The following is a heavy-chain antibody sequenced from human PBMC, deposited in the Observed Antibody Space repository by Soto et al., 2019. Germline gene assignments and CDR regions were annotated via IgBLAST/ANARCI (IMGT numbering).Heavy chain of an antibody. CDR2: LYPDGRA. V-gene: IGHV3-53*01. CDR1: GFSVSSNY. J-gene: IGHJ4*02. CDR3: ARGLGRDYHNYMGYFHFDY. D-gene: IGHD3-22*01. Sequence: PGGSLRLSCAASGFSVSSNYLTWVRQAPGKGLKWVSVLYPDGRAFHADSVKGRFTISTDNSKNSVYLQMNTLRAEDTAVYYCARGLGRDYHNYMGYFHFDYWGQGTLVTVSS.